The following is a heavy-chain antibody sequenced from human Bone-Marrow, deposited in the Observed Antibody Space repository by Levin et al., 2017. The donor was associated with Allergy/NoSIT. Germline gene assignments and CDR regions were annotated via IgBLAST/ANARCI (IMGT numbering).Heavy chain of an antibody. CDR2: IPHDGANT. Sequence: GGSLRLSCAASGFTFSNFAMHWVRQAPGKGLEWVAAIPHDGANTYYTDSVRGRFAISRDNSKNTLDLQVNSLRREDTALYYCAKKQRLTFFDAWGQGTLVTVSS. D-gene: IGHD6-25*01. J-gene: IGHJ4*02. V-gene: IGHV3-30-3*02. CDR1: GFTFSNFA. CDR3: AKKQRLTFFDA.